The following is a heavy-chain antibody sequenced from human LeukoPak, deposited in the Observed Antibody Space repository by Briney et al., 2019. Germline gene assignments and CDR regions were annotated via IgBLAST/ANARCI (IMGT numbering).Heavy chain of an antibody. J-gene: IGHJ4*02. V-gene: IGHV1-69*05. CDR2: IIPIFGTA. CDR1: GGTFSSYA. D-gene: IGHD6-6*01. Sequence: SVKVSCKASGGTFSSYAISWVRQAPGQGLEWMGGIIPIFGTANYAQKFQGRVTMTRDMSTSTVYMELSSLRSEDTAVYYCARDKGEARQFDYWGQGTLVTVSS. CDR3: ARDKGEARQFDY.